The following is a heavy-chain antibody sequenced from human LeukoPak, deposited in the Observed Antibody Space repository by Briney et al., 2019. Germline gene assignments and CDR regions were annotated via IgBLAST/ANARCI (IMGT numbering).Heavy chain of an antibody. CDR3: AKGSGSGWYGWFAP. D-gene: IGHD6-19*01. CDR1: GFTFSGYA. J-gene: IGHJ5*02. CDR2: IEASGGAT. Sequence: GESLRLSCAASGFTFSGYAMYWVRQAPGKGQEWVSSIEASGGATYYADSVKGRFTISRDNSKNTFYLQMNSLRAEDTALYYCAKGSGSGWYGWFAPWGQGTLVTVSS. V-gene: IGHV3-23*01.